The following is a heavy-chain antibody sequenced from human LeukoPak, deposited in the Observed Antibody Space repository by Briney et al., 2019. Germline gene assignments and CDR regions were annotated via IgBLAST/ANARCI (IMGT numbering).Heavy chain of an antibody. J-gene: IGHJ3*02. CDR3: ARGHLVIVGATGVAFDI. D-gene: IGHD1-26*01. CDR2: IIPIFGTA. CDR1: GGTFSSYA. Sequence: SVKVSCKASGGTFSSYAISWVRQAPGQGLEWMGGIIPIFGTADYAQKFQGRVTITADESTSTAYMELSSLRSEDTAVYYCARGHLVIVGATGVAFDIWGQGTMVTVSS. V-gene: IGHV1-69*01.